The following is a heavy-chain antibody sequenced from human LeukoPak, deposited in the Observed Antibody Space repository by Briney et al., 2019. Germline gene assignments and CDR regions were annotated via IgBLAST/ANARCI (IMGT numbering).Heavy chain of an antibody. V-gene: IGHV4-61*02. CDR2: IYTSGAT. Sequence: SETLSLTCSVSGDSITSGDSYWTWIQQPAGEGLEWIGLIYTSGATKYNPSLKSRITISLDTSKNQFSLQLNSVTAADTAVYYCAREYSHWGQGTLVTVSS. J-gene: IGHJ4*02. D-gene: IGHD2-15*01. CDR1: GDSITSGDSY. CDR3: AREYSH.